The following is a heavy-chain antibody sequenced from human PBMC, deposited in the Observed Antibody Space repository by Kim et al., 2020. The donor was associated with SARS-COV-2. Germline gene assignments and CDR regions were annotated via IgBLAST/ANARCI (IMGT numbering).Heavy chain of an antibody. V-gene: IGHV3-30*04. CDR3: ARGSSWRWVYYYGMDV. CDR1: GFTFSSYA. Sequence: GGSLRLSCAASGFTFSSYAMHWVRQAPGKGLEWVAVISYDGSNKYYADSVKGRFTISRDNSKNTLYLQMNSLRAEDTAVYYCARGSSWRWVYYYGMDVWG. CDR2: ISYDGSNK. D-gene: IGHD6-13*01. J-gene: IGHJ6*01.